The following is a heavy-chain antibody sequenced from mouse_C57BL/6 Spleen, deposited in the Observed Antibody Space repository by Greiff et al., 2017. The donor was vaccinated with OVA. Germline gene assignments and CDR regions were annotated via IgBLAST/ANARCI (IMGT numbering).Heavy chain of an antibody. CDR1: GFSLTSYG. D-gene: IGHD2-4*01. J-gene: IGHJ3*01. Sequence: QVQLKESGPGLVQPSQSLSITCTVSGFSLTSYGVHWVRQSPGKGLEWLGVIWSGGSTDYNAAFISRLSISKDNSKSQVFFKMNSLQADDTAIYYCAREPVKGDYGSWFAYWGQGTLVTVSA. V-gene: IGHV2-2*01. CDR3: AREPVKGDYGSWFAY. CDR2: IWSGGST.